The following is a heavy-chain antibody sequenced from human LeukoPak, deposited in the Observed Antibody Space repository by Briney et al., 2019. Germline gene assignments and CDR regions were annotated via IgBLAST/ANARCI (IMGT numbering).Heavy chain of an antibody. CDR1: GYTLTELS. J-gene: IGHJ4*02. V-gene: IGHV1-24*01. Sequence: ASVKVSCKVSGYTLTELSMHWVRQAPGKGLEWMGGFDPEDGETIYAQKFQGRVTMTEDTSTDTAYMELSSLRSEDTAVYYCATGEGGYYDVNFDYWGQGTLVTVSS. CDR2: FDPEDGET. D-gene: IGHD3-3*01. CDR3: ATGEGGYYDVNFDY.